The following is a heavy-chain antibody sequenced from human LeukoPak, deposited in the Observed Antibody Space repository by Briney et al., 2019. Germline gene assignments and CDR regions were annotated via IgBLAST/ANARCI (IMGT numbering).Heavy chain of an antibody. Sequence: GESLRISCKGSGYSFTSYWIGWVRQMPGKGLEWMGIIYPGGPDTRYSPSFQGQVTISADKSISTAYLQWSSLKASDTAMYYCARLGYDFWSGYYKDYYYGMDVWGQGTTVTVSS. J-gene: IGHJ6*02. CDR1: GYSFTSYW. CDR3: ARLGYDFWSGYYKDYYYGMDV. V-gene: IGHV5-51*01. D-gene: IGHD3-3*01. CDR2: IYPGGPDT.